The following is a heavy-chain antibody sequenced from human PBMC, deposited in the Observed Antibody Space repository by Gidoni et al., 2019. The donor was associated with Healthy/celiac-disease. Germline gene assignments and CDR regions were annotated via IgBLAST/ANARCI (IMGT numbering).Heavy chain of an antibody. CDR2: INAGNGNT. CDR1: GYTFTSSA. V-gene: IGHV1-3*01. D-gene: IGHD5-18*01. CDR3: ARSQPRRGYSYGLGFSDYYYYGMDV. J-gene: IGHJ6*02. Sequence: QVQLVQSGAEVKKPGASVKVSCKASGYTFTSSAMHWVRQAPGQRREWMGWINAGNGNTKYSQKFQVRVTITRDTSASTAYMELSSLRSEDTAVYYCARSQPRRGYSYGLGFSDYYYYGMDVWGQGTTVTVSS.